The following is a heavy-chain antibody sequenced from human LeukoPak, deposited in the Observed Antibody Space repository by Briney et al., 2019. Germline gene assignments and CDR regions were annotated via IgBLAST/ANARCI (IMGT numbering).Heavy chain of an antibody. Sequence: PSETLSLTCTVSGGSVSSGSYYWSWIRQPPGKGLEWIGDIYYSGSTNYNPSLKSRVTISVDTSKNQFSLKLSSVTAADTAVYYCARDFYGSGSPTPGYWGQGTLVTVSS. CDR2: IYYSGST. V-gene: IGHV4-61*01. CDR3: ARDFYGSGSPTPGY. J-gene: IGHJ4*02. D-gene: IGHD3-10*01. CDR1: GGSVSSGSYY.